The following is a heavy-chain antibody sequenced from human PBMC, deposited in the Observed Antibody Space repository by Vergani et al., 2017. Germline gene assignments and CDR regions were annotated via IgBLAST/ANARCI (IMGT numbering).Heavy chain of an antibody. Sequence: EVQLVESGGGLVKPGGSLRLSCAASGFTVSSNYRSWVRQAPGKGLEWVSVIYSGGSTYYADSVKGRFTISRHNSKNTLYLQMNSLRAEDTAVYYCARSSVAGEYYYGMDVWGQGP. CDR2: IYSGGST. J-gene: IGHJ6*02. CDR1: GFTVSSNY. D-gene: IGHD6-19*01. V-gene: IGHV3-53*04. CDR3: ARSSVAGEYYYGMDV.